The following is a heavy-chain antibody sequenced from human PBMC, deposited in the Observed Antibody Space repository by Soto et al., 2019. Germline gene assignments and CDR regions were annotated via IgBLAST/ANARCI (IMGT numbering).Heavy chain of an antibody. J-gene: IGHJ5*02. Sequence: KPSETLSLTCAVSGGSISSGGFSWSWIRQLPGKGLEWIGYIYHTGNSYYNPSLESRVIISVDRSKNQFSLKLSSMTAADTAVYYCARELELRLGHGGWFDPWGQGTLVTVSS. V-gene: IGHV4-30-2*01. CDR3: ARELELRLGHGGWFDP. D-gene: IGHD1-7*01. CDR1: GGSISSGGFS. CDR2: IYHTGNS.